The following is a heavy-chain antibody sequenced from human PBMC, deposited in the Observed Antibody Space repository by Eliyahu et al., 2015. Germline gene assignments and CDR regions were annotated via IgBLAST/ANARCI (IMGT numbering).Heavy chain of an antibody. V-gene: IGHV3-64D*08. Sequence: EVRLVESGGGLVQPGGSLXXSXSVXXXXFSDYAFDWVRQAPGKGLEYVSAISRNSGSVYYADSVKGRFFVSRDNSKNTLYLQMSSLRAEDTAVYYCLNPQQTDLTVDYWGQGTLVTVSS. CDR2: ISRNSGSV. D-gene: IGHD6-13*01. J-gene: IGHJ4*02. CDR1: XXXFSDYA. CDR3: LNPQQTDLTVDY.